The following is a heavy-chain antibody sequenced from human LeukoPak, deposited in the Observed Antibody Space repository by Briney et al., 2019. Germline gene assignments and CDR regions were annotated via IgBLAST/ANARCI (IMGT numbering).Heavy chain of an antibody. CDR2: IRTYNGNP. J-gene: IGHJ3*02. CDR3: ARDSLCSSTSLSIAAAGCAFDI. D-gene: IGHD6-13*01. Sequence: ASVKVSCKASGYTFTDYSSSWVRQAPGQGLEWMGWIRTYNGNPNYAQKFQGRVTMTRDTSISTAYMELSRLRSDDTAVYYCARDSLCSSTSLSIAAAGCAFDIWGQGTMVTVSS. V-gene: IGHV1-2*02. CDR1: GYTFTDYS.